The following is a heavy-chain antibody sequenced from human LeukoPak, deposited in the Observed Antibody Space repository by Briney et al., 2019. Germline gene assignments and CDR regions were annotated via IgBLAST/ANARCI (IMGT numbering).Heavy chain of an antibody. CDR2: ISGSGGDI. D-gene: IGHD4-11*01. CDR3: AKDLHYHGMDV. Sequence: AGGSLRLSCAASGFTFSSYLMEWVRQAPGKGLEWVSVISGSGGDINYADSVKGRFTISRDNSMNTLYLQMNSLRAEDTAVYYCAKDLHYHGMDVWGHGTTVTVSS. CDR1: GFTFSSYL. V-gene: IGHV3-23*01. J-gene: IGHJ6*02.